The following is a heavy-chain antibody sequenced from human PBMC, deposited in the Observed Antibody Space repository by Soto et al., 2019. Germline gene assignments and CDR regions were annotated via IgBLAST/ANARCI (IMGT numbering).Heavy chain of an antibody. V-gene: IGHV3-30-3*01. D-gene: IGHD3-22*01. J-gene: IGHJ6*02. CDR2: ISYDGGNK. CDR1: GFTFSSYA. Sequence: QVQLVESGGGVVQPGRSLRLSCAASGFTFSSYAMHWVRQAPGKGLEWVAVISYDGGNKYYADSVKGRFTISRDNSKNTMYLQMNSLRAEDTAVYYCAKGVRSYYYYGMDVWGQGTTVTVSS. CDR3: AKGVRSYYYYGMDV.